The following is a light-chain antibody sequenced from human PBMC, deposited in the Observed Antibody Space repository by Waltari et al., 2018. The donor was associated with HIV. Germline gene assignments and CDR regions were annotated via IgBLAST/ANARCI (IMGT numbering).Light chain of an antibody. J-gene: IGLJ2*01. CDR2: EVS. V-gene: IGLV2-23*02. Sequence: QSALTQPASVSGSRGQSITISCTRPSSNLVSWYQQHPGKAPKLIIYEVSKRPSGVSDRFSASKSGNTASLTISGLQAEDEADYHCCSYVGVVNSFVLFGGGTKLTVL. CDR1: SSNL. CDR3: CSYVGVVNSFVL.